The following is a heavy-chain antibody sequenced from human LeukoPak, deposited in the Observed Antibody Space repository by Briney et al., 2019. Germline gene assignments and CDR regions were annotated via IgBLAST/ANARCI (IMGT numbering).Heavy chain of an antibody. Sequence: GGSLRLSCEVSGFPFSHAWMTWVRQAPGKGLEWVGRIKSKIDGETTDGAAPVKGRFIISRDDSKNTVYLQMNRLRTEDTALYYCTTGPKLGTDFWGQGTLVTVSS. D-gene: IGHD3-10*01. CDR2: IKSKIDGETT. J-gene: IGHJ4*02. CDR1: GFPFSHAW. V-gene: IGHV3-15*01. CDR3: TTGPKLGTDF.